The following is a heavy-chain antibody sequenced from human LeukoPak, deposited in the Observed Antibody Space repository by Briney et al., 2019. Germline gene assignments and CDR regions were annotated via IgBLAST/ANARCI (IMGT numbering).Heavy chain of an antibody. V-gene: IGHV3-23*01. CDR2: ISGSGGST. CDR3: AKVPVLLWFGELFRYYFDY. Sequence: PGGSLRLSCAASGFTFSSYAMSWVRQAPGKGLKWVSAISGSGGSTYYADSVKGRFTISRDNSKNTLYLQMNSLRAEDTAVYYCAKVPVLLWFGELFRYYFDYWGQGTLVTVSS. J-gene: IGHJ4*02. D-gene: IGHD3-10*01. CDR1: GFTFSSYA.